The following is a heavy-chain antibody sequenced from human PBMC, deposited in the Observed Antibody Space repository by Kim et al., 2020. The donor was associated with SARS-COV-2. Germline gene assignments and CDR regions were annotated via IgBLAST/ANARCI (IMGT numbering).Heavy chain of an antibody. V-gene: IGHV6-1*01. J-gene: IGHJ5*02. CDR1: GDSVSSQSAA. D-gene: IGHD1-26*01. Sequence: SQTLSLTCAISGDSVSSQSAAWNWVRQSPSRGLEWLGMTYYKSKWFYDYAISVKSRIIINADASRNQFSLQLNSVTPEDTGVYYCVRWDHAGVWFDPWGQGTLVTVSS. CDR2: TYYKSKWFY. CDR3: VRWDHAGVWFDP.